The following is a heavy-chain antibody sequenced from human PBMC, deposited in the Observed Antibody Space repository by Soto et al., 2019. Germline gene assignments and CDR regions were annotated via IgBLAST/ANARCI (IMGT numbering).Heavy chain of an antibody. CDR1: GGTFSSYA. D-gene: IGHD3-22*01. V-gene: IGHV1-69*01. Sequence: QVQLVQSGAEVKKPGSSVKFSCKASGGTFSSYAISWVRQSPGQGLEWMGGIIPILGTANYAQKFQGMVTITADESTSTAYMELSSLSSEYTAVYYCACGGYDSSGLVDYWGQGTLVTVSS. J-gene: IGHJ4*02. CDR3: ACGGYDSSGLVDY. CDR2: IIPILGTA.